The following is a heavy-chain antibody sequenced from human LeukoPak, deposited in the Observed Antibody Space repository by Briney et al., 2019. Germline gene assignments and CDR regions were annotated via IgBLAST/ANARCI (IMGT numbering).Heavy chain of an antibody. Sequence: ASVKVSSTPSGYTFIPYGLSWVRQAPGQRREWMGWISAYSDNTDYAQKFQDRVTITTDTSTSPAYMELTGLTSDDTAVYYCARDRGPKYRLLYWGQGTLVTVSS. J-gene: IGHJ4*02. CDR1: GYTFIPYG. CDR3: ARDRGPKYRLLY. D-gene: IGHD2-2*01. CDR2: ISAYSDNT. V-gene: IGHV1-18*01.